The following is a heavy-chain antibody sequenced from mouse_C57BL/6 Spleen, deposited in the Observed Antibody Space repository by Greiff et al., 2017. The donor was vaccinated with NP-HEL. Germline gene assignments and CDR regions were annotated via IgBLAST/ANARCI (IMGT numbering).Heavy chain of an antibody. CDR3: TRVSGHGNYDYYAMDY. CDR2: ISSGGDYI. CDR1: GFTFSSYA. Sequence: EVHLVESGEGLVKPGGSLKLSCAASGFTFSSYAMSWVRQTPEKRLEWVAYISSGGDYIYYADTVKGRFTISRDKARNTLYLQLSSLKSEDTAMYYCTRVSGHGNYDYYAMDYWGQGTSVTVSS. D-gene: IGHD2-1*01. J-gene: IGHJ4*01. V-gene: IGHV5-9-1*02.